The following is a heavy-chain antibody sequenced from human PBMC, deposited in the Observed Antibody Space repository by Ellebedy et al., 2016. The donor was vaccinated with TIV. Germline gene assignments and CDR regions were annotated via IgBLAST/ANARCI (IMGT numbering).Heavy chain of an antibody. CDR2: INPSGGRI. Sequence: ASVKVSCKASGYTFTSYYMHWVRQAPGQGLEWMGIINPSGGRISYAQKLQGRVTMTRDTSTTTVYMELSSLRSEDTAVYFCTRGARTFLWSDYWGQGTLVTVSS. V-gene: IGHV1-46*04. CDR3: TRGARTFLWSDY. D-gene: IGHD2/OR15-2a*01. J-gene: IGHJ4*02. CDR1: GYTFTSYY.